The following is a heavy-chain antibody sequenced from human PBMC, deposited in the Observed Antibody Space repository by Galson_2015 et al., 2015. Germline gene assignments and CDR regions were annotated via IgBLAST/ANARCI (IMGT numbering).Heavy chain of an antibody. J-gene: IGHJ4*02. D-gene: IGHD3-10*01. CDR3: AKERLLWFGELGRGFDY. Sequence: SLRLSCAASGFTFSSYAMSWVRQAPGKGLEWVSAISGSGGSSYYADSVKGRFTISRDNSKNTLYLQMNSLRAEDTAVYYCAKERLLWFGELGRGFDYWGQGTLVTVSS. CDR2: ISGSGGSS. CDR1: GFTFSSYA. V-gene: IGHV3-23*01.